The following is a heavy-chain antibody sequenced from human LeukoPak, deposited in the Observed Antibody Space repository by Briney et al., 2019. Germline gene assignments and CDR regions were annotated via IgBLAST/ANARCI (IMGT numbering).Heavy chain of an antibody. V-gene: IGHV3-64*01. CDR3: ARPLKEGGYYYGMDV. Sequence: PGGSLRLSCAASGFTFSKYAMFWVRQAPGKGLEFVSAISSHGSSTYYANSLKGRFNISRDNSKNTLYLQMRSLRPEDTAVYYCARPLKEGGYYYGMDVWSQGTTVTVSS. D-gene: IGHD3-16*01. J-gene: IGHJ6*02. CDR2: ISSHGSST. CDR1: GFTFSKYA.